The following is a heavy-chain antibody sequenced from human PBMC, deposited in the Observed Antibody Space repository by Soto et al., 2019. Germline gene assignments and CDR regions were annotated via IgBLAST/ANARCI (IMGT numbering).Heavy chain of an antibody. CDR2: IWYDGSNK. CDR1: GFTFSSYG. CDR3: ARDPLRYCSSTSCYRGSSWFDP. D-gene: IGHD2-2*01. Sequence: GGSLRLSCAASGFTFSSYGMHWVRQAPGKGLEWVAVIWYDGSNKYYADSVKGRFTISRDNSKNTLYLQMNSLRAEDTAVYYCARDPLRYCSSTSCYRGSSWFDPWGQGTLVTVSS. V-gene: IGHV3-33*01. J-gene: IGHJ5*02.